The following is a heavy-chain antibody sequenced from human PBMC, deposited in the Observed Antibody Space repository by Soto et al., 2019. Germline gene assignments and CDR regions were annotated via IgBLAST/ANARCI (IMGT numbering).Heavy chain of an antibody. CDR3: AKHLGGITIFGALDY. D-gene: IGHD3-3*01. J-gene: IGHJ4*02. CDR2: TSHDGSNK. CDR1: GFTFSRYG. Sequence: PGGSLRLSCAASGFTFSRYGMHWVRQAPGKGLEWVAVTSHDGSNKYYGDSVRGRFTISRDNSKNTLYVQMNSLRAEDTAVYYCAKHLGGITIFGALDYWGQGTLVTVSS. V-gene: IGHV3-30*18.